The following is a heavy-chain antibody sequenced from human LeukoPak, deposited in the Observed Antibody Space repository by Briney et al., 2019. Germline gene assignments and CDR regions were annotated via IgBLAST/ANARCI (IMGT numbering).Heavy chain of an antibody. J-gene: IGHJ5*02. V-gene: IGHV1-69*04. D-gene: IGHD3-9*01. CDR2: IIPILGIA. CDR3: ARDSRYFDSIEGWFDP. CDR1: GGTFSSYA. Sequence: ASVKVSCKASGGTFSSYAISWVRQAPGQGLEWMGRIIPILGIANYAQKFQGRVTITADKSTSTAYMELSSLRSEDTAVYYCARDSRYFDSIEGWFDPWGQGTLVTVSS.